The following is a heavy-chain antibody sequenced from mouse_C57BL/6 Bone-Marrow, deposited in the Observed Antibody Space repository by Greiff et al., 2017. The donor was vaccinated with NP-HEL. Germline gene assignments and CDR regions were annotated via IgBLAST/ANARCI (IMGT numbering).Heavy chain of an antibody. CDR3: ARFMITTTYYYAMDY. CDR2: ISDGGSYT. J-gene: IGHJ4*01. CDR1: GFTFSSYA. V-gene: IGHV5-4*03. D-gene: IGHD2-4*01. Sequence: EVKLMESGGGLVKPGGSLKLSCAASGFTFSSYAMSWVRQTPEKRLEWVATISDGGSYTYYPDNVKGRFTISRDNAKNNLYLQMSHLKSEDTAMYYRARFMITTTYYYAMDYWGQGTSVTVSS.